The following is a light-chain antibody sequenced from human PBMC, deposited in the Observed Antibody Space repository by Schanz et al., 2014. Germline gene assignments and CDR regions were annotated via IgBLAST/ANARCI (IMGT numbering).Light chain of an antibody. Sequence: EIVLTQSPGTLSLSPGERATLSCRASDTLSGGGFAWYQQKPGQAPRLLIYGASSRATGIPDRFSGSGSGTDFILTISRLDPEDFAVYYCQQYGSSPWTFGQGTKVEIK. CDR2: GAS. CDR1: DTLSGGG. V-gene: IGKV3-20*01. CDR3: QQYGSSPWT. J-gene: IGKJ1*01.